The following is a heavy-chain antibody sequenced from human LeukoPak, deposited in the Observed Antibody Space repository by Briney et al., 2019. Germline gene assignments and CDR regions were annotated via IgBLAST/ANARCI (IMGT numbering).Heavy chain of an antibody. CDR1: GFTFDDYA. J-gene: IGHJ3*02. D-gene: IGHD3-10*01. V-gene: IGHV3-43*02. Sequence: GGSLRLSCAASGFTFDDYALHWVRQAPGRGLDWVSLISGDGGRTFYADSVKGRFTISRDNSKNSLYLQMNSLRTEDTALYYCAKDTYFGSGSYDAFDIWGQGTMVTVSS. CDR2: ISGDGGRT. CDR3: AKDTYFGSGSYDAFDI.